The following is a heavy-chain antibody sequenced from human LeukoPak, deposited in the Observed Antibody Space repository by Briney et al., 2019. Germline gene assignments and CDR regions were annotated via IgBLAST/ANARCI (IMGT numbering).Heavy chain of an antibody. CDR1: GFTFSSYG. J-gene: IGHJ4*02. V-gene: IGHV3-23*01. CDR2: ISGSGGST. CDR3: AKPTGTYSSSWYTEFDY. D-gene: IGHD6-13*01. Sequence: GGSLRLSCAASGFTFSSYGMHWVRQAPGKGLEWVSAISGSGGSTYYADSVKGRFTISRDNSKNTLYLQMNSLRAEDTAVYYCAKPTGTYSSSWYTEFDYWGQGTLVTVSS.